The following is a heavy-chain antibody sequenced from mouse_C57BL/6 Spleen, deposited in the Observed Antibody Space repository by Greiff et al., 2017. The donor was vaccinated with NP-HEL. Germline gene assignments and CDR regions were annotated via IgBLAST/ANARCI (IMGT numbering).Heavy chain of an antibody. V-gene: IGHV1-5*01. CDR2: IYPGNSDT. D-gene: IGHD2-4*01. CDR3: TRLGYYDYDGFAY. CDR1: GYTFTSYW. J-gene: IGHJ3*01. Sequence: VQLQQSGTVLARPGASVKMSCKTSGYTFTSYWMHWVKQRPGQGLEWIGAIYPGNSDTSYNQKFKGKAKLTAVTSASTAYMELSSLTNEDSAVYYCTRLGYYDYDGFAYWGQGTLVTVSA.